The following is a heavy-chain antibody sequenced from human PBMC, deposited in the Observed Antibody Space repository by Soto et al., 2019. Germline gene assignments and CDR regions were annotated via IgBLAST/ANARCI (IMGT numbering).Heavy chain of an antibody. Sequence: ASVKVSCKASGGTFSSYAISWVRQAPGQGLEWMGGIIPIFGTANYAQKFQGRVTITADESTSTAYMELSSLRSEDTAVYYCARVTTLRGYVCVPPAYYYYGMDVWCQGITVTVS. V-gene: IGHV1-69*13. CDR2: IIPIFGTA. D-gene: IGHD3-16*01. CDR3: ARVTTLRGYVCVPPAYYYYGMDV. CDR1: GGTFSSYA. J-gene: IGHJ6*02.